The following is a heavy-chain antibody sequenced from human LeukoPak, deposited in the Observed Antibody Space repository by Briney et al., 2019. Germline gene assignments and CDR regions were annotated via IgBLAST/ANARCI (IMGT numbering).Heavy chain of an antibody. CDR2: IKQDGSEK. D-gene: IGHD2-15*01. V-gene: IGHV3-7*01. CDR3: ARPLDRHCSGGSCYKFDY. Sequence: GGSLRLSCAASGFTFSSYWMSWVRQAPGKGLEWVANIKQDGSEKYYVDSVKGRFTISRDNAKNSLYLQMNSLRAEDTAVYYCARPLDRHCSGGSCYKFDYWGQGTLVTVSS. CDR1: GFTFSSYW. J-gene: IGHJ4*02.